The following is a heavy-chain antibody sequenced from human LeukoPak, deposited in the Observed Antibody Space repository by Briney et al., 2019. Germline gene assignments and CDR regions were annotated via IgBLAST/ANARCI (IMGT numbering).Heavy chain of an antibody. CDR1: GYTFTSYG. J-gene: IGHJ4*02. V-gene: IGHV1-18*01. CDR3: ARDRPLYDFWSGYYPYSDY. D-gene: IGHD3-3*01. Sequence: ASVKVSCKASGYTFTSYGISWVRQAPGQGLEWMGWISAYNGNTNYAQKLQGRVTMTTDTSTSTAYMELRSLRSDDTAVYYCARDRPLYDFWSGYYPYSDYWGQGTLVTVSS. CDR2: ISAYNGNT.